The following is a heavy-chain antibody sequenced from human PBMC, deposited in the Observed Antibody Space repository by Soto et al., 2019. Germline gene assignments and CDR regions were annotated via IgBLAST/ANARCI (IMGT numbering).Heavy chain of an antibody. CDR1: GGSISNAAYS. J-gene: IGHJ4*02. D-gene: IGHD5-18*01. V-gene: IGHV4-30-2*01. CDR3: ARERGGYGLFDS. Sequence: TLSLTYTVSGGSISNAAYSWRWIRQPPGKGLEWIGYIYPSGMPFYNPSLRSRVTISIDRSNDQFSLNLKSVTAADTAVYYCARERGGYGLFDSWGQGTLVTVSS. CDR2: IYPSGMP.